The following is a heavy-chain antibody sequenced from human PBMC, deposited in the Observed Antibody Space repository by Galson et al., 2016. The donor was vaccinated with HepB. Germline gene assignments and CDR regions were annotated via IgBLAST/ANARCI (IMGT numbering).Heavy chain of an antibody. CDR3: ARDKGTDTADQTADY. D-gene: IGHD5-18*01. V-gene: IGHV3-11*01. J-gene: IGHJ4*02. Sequence: SLRLSCAASGFTFSDYYMNRIRQAPGKGLEWVSYISSSGRTIYYADSVKGRFTISRDNAKNSLYLQMNSLRAEDTAVYYCARDKGTDTADQTADYWGQGTLVTVSS. CDR2: ISSSGRTI. CDR1: GFTFSDYY.